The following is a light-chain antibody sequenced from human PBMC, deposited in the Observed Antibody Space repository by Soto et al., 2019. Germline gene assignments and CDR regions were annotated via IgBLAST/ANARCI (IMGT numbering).Light chain of an antibody. CDR1: QSISSW. Sequence: DIQMTQSPSTLSASVGDRVTITCRASQSISSWLAWYQQKPGKATKLLIYKASSLESGVPSRFSGSGSGTEFTLTISSLQPDDFATYYCQQYNSYPWTLGQGTKLHIK. J-gene: IGKJ2*01. V-gene: IGKV1-5*03. CDR3: QQYNSYPWT. CDR2: KAS.